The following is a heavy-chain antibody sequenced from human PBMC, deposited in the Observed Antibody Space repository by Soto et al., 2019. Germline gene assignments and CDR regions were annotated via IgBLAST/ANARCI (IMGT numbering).Heavy chain of an antibody. V-gene: IGHV4-4*02. CDR2: IYHSGST. Sequence: SETLSLTCAVSGGSISSSNWWSWVRQPPGKGLEWIGEIYHSGSTNYNPSLKSRVTISVDKSKNQFSLKLSSVTAADTAVYYCAKDIARSVTMIVVSTPDYWGQGTLVTVSS. D-gene: IGHD3-22*01. CDR1: GGSISSSNW. J-gene: IGHJ4*02. CDR3: AKDIARSVTMIVVSTPDY.